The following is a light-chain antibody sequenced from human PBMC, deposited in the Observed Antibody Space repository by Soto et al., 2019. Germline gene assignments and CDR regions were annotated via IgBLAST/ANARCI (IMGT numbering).Light chain of an antibody. CDR2: DAS. CDR3: QQRSNWPPYT. V-gene: IGKV3-11*01. Sequence: DIVLTQSPATLSLSPGARATLSCRASQRVSSYLAWYQQKTGQDPRLLIYDASNQATGVPARFSGSGSGTDFAITISSLLPQDYAVYYWQQRSNWPPYTFGRGTKLDIK. CDR1: QRVSSY. J-gene: IGKJ2*01.